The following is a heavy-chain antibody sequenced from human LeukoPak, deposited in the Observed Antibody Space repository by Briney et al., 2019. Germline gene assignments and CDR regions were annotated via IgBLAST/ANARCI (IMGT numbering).Heavy chain of an antibody. J-gene: IGHJ4*02. CDR3: AKAVTYSYGYYFDY. Sequence: GGSLRLSCAASGFTFSSYAMSWVRQAPGKRLEWVSAISGSGGSTYYADSVKGRFTISRDNSKNTLYLQMNSLRAEDTAVYYCAKAVTYSYGYYFDYWGQGTLVTVSS. V-gene: IGHV3-23*01. CDR1: GFTFSSYA. CDR2: ISGSGGST. D-gene: IGHD5-18*01.